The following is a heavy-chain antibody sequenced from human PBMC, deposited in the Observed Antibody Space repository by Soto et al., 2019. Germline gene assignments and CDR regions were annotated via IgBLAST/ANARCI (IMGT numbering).Heavy chain of an antibody. D-gene: IGHD5-12*01. V-gene: IGHV3-74*01. Sequence: PGGSLRLSCVASGFTFSSHWMHWVRQAPGKGLVWVSRIKYDGSTTSYADSVKGRFTISRDNAKNTVHLQMNSLRAEDTGVYPCGRGLRNYYGVDVWGQGTTVTVSS. J-gene: IGHJ6*02. CDR1: GFTFSSHW. CDR3: GRGLRNYYGVDV. CDR2: IKYDGSTT.